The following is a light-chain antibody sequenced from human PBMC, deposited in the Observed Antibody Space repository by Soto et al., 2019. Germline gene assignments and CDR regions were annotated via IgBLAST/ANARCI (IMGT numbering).Light chain of an antibody. CDR2: SNN. Sequence: QSALTQPPSASGTPGQRVTISCSGSSSNIGSNTVNWYQQLPGTAPKLLIYSNNQRPSGVPDRFSGSKSGTSASLAISGLQSEDEADYYCAACEDSRTAVVFGGGTKLTVL. J-gene: IGLJ2*01. CDR1: SSNIGSNT. CDR3: AACEDSRTAVV. V-gene: IGLV1-44*01.